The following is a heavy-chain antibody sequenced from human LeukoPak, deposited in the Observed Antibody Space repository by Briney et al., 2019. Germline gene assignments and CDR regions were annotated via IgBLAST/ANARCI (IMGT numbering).Heavy chain of an antibody. J-gene: IGHJ3*02. CDR3: ARQGYYDFWSGPDAFDI. V-gene: IGHV4-39*01. D-gene: IGHD3-3*01. Sequence: SETLSLTCTVSGGSISSSSYYWGWIRQPPGEGLEWIGSIYYSGSTYYNPSLKSRVTISVDTSKNQFSLKLSSVTAADTAVYYCARQGYYDFWSGPDAFDIWGQGTMVTVSS. CDR1: GGSISSSSYY. CDR2: IYYSGST.